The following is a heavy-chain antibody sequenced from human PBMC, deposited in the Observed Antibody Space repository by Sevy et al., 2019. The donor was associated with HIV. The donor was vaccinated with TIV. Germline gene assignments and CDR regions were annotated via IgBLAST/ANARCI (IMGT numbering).Heavy chain of an antibody. D-gene: IGHD3-3*01. CDR3: TRSPLRFLDLVSEGGGY. CDR1: GFTFGDYA. J-gene: IGHJ4*02. CDR2: IRSKAYGGTT. V-gene: IGHV3-49*03. Sequence: GGSLRLSCTASGFTFGDYAMSWFRQAPGKGLEWVGFIRSKAYGGTTEYAASVKGRFTISREYSKSIAYLQMNSLKTEDTAVYYCTRSPLRFLDLVSEGGGYWGQGTLVTVSS.